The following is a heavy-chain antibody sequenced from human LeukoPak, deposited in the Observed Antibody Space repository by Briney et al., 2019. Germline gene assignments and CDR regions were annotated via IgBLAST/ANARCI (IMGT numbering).Heavy chain of an antibody. J-gene: IGHJ5*02. V-gene: IGHV1-2*02. CDR1: GYTFTSYG. Sequence: ASVKVSCKASGYTFTSYGISWVRQAPGQGLEWMGWISAYSGGTNYAQKFQGRVTMTRDTSISTAYMELSRLRSDDTAVYYCARASWDLDWNYENWFDPWGQGTLVTVSS. D-gene: IGHD1-7*01. CDR2: ISAYSGGT. CDR3: ARASWDLDWNYENWFDP.